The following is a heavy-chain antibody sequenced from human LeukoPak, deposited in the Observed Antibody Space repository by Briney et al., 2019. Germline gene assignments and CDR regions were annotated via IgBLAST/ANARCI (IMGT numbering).Heavy chain of an antibody. CDR2: INHSGST. J-gene: IGHJ4*02. Sequence: PSETLSLTCAVYGGSFSGYYWSWIRQPPGKGLEWIGEINHSGSTNYNPSLKSRVTISVDTSKNQFSLKLSSVTAADTAVYYCASTSYCYDSSGQDYWGQGTLVTVSS. CDR1: GGSFSGYY. CDR3: ASTSYCYDSSGQDY. V-gene: IGHV4-34*01. D-gene: IGHD3-22*01.